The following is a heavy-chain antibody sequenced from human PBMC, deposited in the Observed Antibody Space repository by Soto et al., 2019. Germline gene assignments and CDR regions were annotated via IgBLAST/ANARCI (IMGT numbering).Heavy chain of an antibody. CDR1: GFSFSSYA. CDR2: ISFDGSNS. CDR3: ARVVTGMDYMPYRGWFDA. V-gene: IGHV3-30-3*01. D-gene: IGHD4-4*01. J-gene: IGHJ5*02. Sequence: WGSLRLSCAASGFSFSSYAMHWVRQGPGKALDWVAVISFDGSNSYYADSVKGRLTISRDTYRSTLYLQMNSLRDEDTAVYYCARVVTGMDYMPYRGWFDAWGQGNLVTV.